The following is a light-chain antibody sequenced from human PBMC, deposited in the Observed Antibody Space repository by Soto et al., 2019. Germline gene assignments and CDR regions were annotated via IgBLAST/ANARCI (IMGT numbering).Light chain of an antibody. CDR1: ESIARH. Sequence: DIQMTQSPSSLSASVGDRVTITCRASESIARHLNWYQQKPGKAPTLLIYAASSLQNGVPSRFRGGGSGTDFTLTISNLQPEDFAPYYCQESYSTPSLTFGEGTRLEIK. CDR3: QESYSTPSLT. V-gene: IGKV1-39*01. CDR2: AAS. J-gene: IGKJ5*01.